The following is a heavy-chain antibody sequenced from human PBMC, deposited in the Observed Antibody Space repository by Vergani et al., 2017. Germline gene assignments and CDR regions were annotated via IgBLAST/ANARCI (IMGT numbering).Heavy chain of an antibody. J-gene: IGHJ6*03. CDR1: GFSLNTRGVS. D-gene: IGHD1-7*01. CDR3: VYKTTECGTTGCFYPFYYSSSLDV. V-gene: IGHV2-5*04. CDR2: IYLNDDQ. Sequence: QITLKESGPTLVKPTQTLTMTCTFSGFSLNTRGVSVAWIRQPPGKALDWLAPIYLNDDQPHSPPLNNRVTITKDTSKNQVVLTITNMDYVDTGTYYCVYKTTECGTTGCFYPFYYSSSLDVWVKGTTVTVSS.